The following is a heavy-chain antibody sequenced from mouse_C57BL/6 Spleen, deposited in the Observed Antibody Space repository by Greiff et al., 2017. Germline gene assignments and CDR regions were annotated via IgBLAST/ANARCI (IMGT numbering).Heavy chain of an antibody. Sequence: VQLQQPGAELVKPGASVTMSCKASGYTFTSYWITWVKQRPGQGLEWIGDIYPGSGSTNYNEKFKSKATLTVDTSSSTAYMQLSSLTSEDSAVYYCARSNSNYAMDYWGQGTSVTVSS. J-gene: IGHJ4*01. D-gene: IGHD2-5*01. V-gene: IGHV1-55*01. CDR1: GYTFTSYW. CDR3: ARSNSNYAMDY. CDR2: IYPGSGST.